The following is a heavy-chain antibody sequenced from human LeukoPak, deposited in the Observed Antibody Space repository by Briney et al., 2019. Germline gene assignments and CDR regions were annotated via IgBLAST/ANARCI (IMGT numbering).Heavy chain of an antibody. CDR3: AKTLIAARPQQYYFDY. Sequence: ASVKVSCKASGYTFTGYYMHWVRQAPGQGLEWMGWINPNSGGTNYAQKFQGWVTMTRDTSISTAYMELSRLRSDDTAVYYCAKTLIAARPQQYYFDYWGQGTLVTVSS. CDR1: GYTFTGYY. CDR2: INPNSGGT. V-gene: IGHV1-2*04. J-gene: IGHJ4*02. D-gene: IGHD6-13*01.